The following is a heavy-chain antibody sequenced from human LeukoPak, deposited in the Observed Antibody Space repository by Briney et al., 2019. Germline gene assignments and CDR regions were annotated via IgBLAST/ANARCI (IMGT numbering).Heavy chain of an antibody. D-gene: IGHD3-22*01. V-gene: IGHV3-30*02. CDR3: AKDGFGGRYYDSSGYSLDY. CDR1: GFTFSSYG. CDR2: IRYDGSNK. J-gene: IGHJ4*02. Sequence: GGSLRLSCAASGFTFSSYGMHWVRQAPGKGLEWVAFIRYDGSNKYYADSVKGRFTISRDNSKNTLYLQMNSLRAEDTAVYYCAKDGFGGRYYDSSGYSLDYWGQGTLVTVSS.